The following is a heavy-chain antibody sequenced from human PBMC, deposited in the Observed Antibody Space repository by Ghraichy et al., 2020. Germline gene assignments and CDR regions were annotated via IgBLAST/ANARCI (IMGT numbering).Heavy chain of an antibody. CDR2: ISYDGSNK. CDR1: GFTFSSYA. D-gene: IGHD4-17*01. V-gene: IGHV3-30*04. CDR3: ASGTTVTTHYYMDV. J-gene: IGHJ6*03. Sequence: GGSLRLSCAASGFTFSSYAMHWVRQAPGKGLEWVAVISYDGSNKYYADSVKGRFTISRDNSKNTLYLQMNSLRAEDTAVYYCASGTTVTTHYYMDVWGKGTTVTVSS.